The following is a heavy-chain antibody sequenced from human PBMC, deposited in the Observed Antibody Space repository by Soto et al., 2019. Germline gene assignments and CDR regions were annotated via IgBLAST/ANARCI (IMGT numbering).Heavy chain of an antibody. CDR2: INHSGGT. CDR1: GGSFSGYY. J-gene: IGHJ5*01. Sequence: SETLSLTFAVYGGSFSGYYWTWIRQAPGKGLEWIGEINHSGGTNYNPSLRSRVSVSIDSSKNQFYLNLNSVTAADTAIYYCARVRQGCSANNCYFDPWGQGTQVTVSS. V-gene: IGHV4-34*10. CDR3: ARVRQGCSANNCYFDP. D-gene: IGHD1-1*01.